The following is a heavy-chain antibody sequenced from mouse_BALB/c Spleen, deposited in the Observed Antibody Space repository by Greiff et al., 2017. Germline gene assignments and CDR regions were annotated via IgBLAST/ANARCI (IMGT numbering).Heavy chain of an antibody. Sequence: EVQLVESGGGLVKPGGSLKLSCAASGFTFSSYTMSWVRQTPEKRLEWVATISSGGGNTYYPDSVKGRFTISRDNAKNNLYLQMSSLRSEDTALYYCASFTTVVARRAMDYWGQGTSVTVSS. CDR2: ISSGGGNT. CDR1: GFTFSSYT. J-gene: IGHJ4*01. CDR3: ASFTTVVARRAMDY. D-gene: IGHD1-1*01. V-gene: IGHV5-9*03.